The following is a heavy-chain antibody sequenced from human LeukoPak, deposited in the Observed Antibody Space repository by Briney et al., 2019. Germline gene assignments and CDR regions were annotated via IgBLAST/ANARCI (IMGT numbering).Heavy chain of an antibody. J-gene: IGHJ3*02. D-gene: IGHD1-1*01. CDR3: ARVLLERPGIDSFDM. CDR1: GFTLSNYD. Sequence: GGSLRLSCAASGFTLSNYDMNWVRQAPGKGLEWVSSISTSSRYIYYKDSVRGRFTISRDDAKNSLYLEMNSLRDEDTAVYYCARVLLERPGIDSFDMWGQGTMVTVSS. V-gene: IGHV3-21*01. CDR2: ISTSSRYI.